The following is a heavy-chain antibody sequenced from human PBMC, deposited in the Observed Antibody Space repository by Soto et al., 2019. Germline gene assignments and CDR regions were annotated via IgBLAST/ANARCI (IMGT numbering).Heavy chain of an antibody. CDR1: GFTFSNYA. V-gene: IGHV3-23*01. D-gene: IGHD6-19*01. CDR3: ANFPSRIAVTGYFDY. Sequence: GGSMRLSCAASGFTFSNYALTWVRQAPGKGLEWVSAISASGDSTYYADSVKGRFTISRDNSKNTLYLQMNSLRAEDMAVYYCANFPSRIAVTGYFDYWGQGTLVTVSS. J-gene: IGHJ4*02. CDR2: ISASGDST.